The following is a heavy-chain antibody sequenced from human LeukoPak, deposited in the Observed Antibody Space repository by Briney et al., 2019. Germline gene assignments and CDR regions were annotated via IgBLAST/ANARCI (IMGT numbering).Heavy chain of an antibody. CDR2: INSDGSST. CDR3: ARELTYDSNYGMDV. J-gene: IGHJ6*02. Sequence: GGSLRLSCAASGFTFRRHWMHWVRQAPGKGLVWVSRINSDGSSTSYADSVKGRFTISRDNAKNTLYLQINSLRAEDTAVYYCARELTYDSNYGMDVWGQGTTVTVSS. V-gene: IGHV3-74*01. D-gene: IGHD3-22*01. CDR1: GFTFRRHW.